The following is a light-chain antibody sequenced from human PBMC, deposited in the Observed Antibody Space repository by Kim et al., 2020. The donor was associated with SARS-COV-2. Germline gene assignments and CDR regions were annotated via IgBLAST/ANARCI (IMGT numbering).Light chain of an antibody. J-gene: IGLJ2*01. CDR2: GKN. CDR1: SLRSYY. CDR3: NSRDSSGNVV. V-gene: IGLV3-19*01. Sequence: VALGQTVRITCQGDSLRSYYASWYQHKPGQAPVLFIYGKNNRPSGIQDRFSGSSSGNTASLTITGAQAEDEADYYCNSRDSSGNVVFGGGTQLTVL.